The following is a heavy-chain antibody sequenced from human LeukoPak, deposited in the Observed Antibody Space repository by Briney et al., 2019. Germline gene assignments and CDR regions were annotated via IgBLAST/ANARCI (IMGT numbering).Heavy chain of an antibody. J-gene: IGHJ4*02. Sequence: GGSLRLSCAASGLTFSSYAMSWVRQAPGKGLEWVSVISGSGGSTYYADSVKGRFTISRDNSKNTLYLQMNSLRAEDTAVYYCAKDQGTGIAAAGTSHYWGQGTLVTVSS. V-gene: IGHV3-23*01. CDR2: ISGSGGST. CDR1: GLTFSSYA. D-gene: IGHD6-13*01. CDR3: AKDQGTGIAAAGTSHY.